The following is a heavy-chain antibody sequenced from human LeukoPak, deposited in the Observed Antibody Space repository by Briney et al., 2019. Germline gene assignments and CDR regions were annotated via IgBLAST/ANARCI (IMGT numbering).Heavy chain of an antibody. Sequence: SETLSLTCAVSGGSFNAYYWSWIRQPPGKGLEWIGEINQSGSANYNPSLKSRVTLLVDTSKNQFSLKLSSVTAADTAVYYCARFTLWFGDQETLPNWGQGTLVTVSS. CDR2: INQSGSA. D-gene: IGHD3-10*01. CDR1: GGSFNAYY. J-gene: IGHJ4*02. CDR3: ARFTLWFGDQETLPN. V-gene: IGHV4-34*01.